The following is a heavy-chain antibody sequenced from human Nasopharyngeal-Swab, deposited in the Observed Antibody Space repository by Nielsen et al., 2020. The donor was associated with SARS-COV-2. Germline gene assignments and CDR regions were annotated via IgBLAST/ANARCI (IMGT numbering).Heavy chain of an antibody. D-gene: IGHD6-13*01. Sequence: GSLRLSCTVSGASISTSSYYWSWIRQPPGKGLEWIGEINHSGSTNYNPSLKSRVTISVDTSKNQFSLKLSSVTAADTAVYYCARVKGIAAANYYYGMDVWGQGTTVTVSS. J-gene: IGHJ6*02. V-gene: IGHV4-39*07. CDR1: GASISTSSYY. CDR2: INHSGST. CDR3: ARVKGIAAANYYYGMDV.